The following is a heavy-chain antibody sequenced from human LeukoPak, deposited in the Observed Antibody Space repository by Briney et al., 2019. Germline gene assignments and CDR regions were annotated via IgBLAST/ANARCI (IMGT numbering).Heavy chain of an antibody. CDR2: IKSDGSST. V-gene: IGHV3-74*01. CDR3: ARDRGSDDWFDP. J-gene: IGHJ5*02. D-gene: IGHD6-25*01. CDR1: GFTFSNYW. Sequence: GGSLRLSCAASGFTFSNYWMHWVRQAPGKGLVWVSRIKSDGSSTNYADSVKGRFTISRDNAKNTRYLQMNSLRAEDTAVYYCARDRGSDDWFDPWGQGTLVTVSS.